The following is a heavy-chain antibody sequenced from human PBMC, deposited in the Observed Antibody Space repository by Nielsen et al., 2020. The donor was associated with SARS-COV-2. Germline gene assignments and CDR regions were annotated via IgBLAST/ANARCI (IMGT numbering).Heavy chain of an antibody. CDR2: ISAYNGNT. CDR1: GYTFTSYG. D-gene: IGHD2-2*01. CDR3: ARAGGYCSSTSCYYYYYYYMDV. J-gene: IGHJ6*03. Sequence: ASVKVSCKASGYTFTSYGISWVRQAPGQGLEWMGWISAYNGNTNYAQKFQGRVTMTRDTSTSTVYMELSSLRSEDTAVYYCARAGGYCSSTSCYYYYYYYMDVWGKGTTVTVSS. V-gene: IGHV1-18*04.